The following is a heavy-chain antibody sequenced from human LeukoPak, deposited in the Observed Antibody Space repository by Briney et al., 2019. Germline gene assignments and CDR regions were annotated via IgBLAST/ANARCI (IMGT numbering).Heavy chain of an antibody. CDR3: ARDSVAGLDAFDI. V-gene: IGHV3-21*01. CDR1: GFIFSSSS. Sequence: GGSLRLSCAASGFIFSSSSMNWVRQAPGKGLEWVSSISSSSSYIYYADSVKGRFTISRDNAKNSLYLQMNSLRAEDTAVYYCARDSVAGLDAFDIWGQGTMVTVSS. CDR2: ISSSSSYI. J-gene: IGHJ3*02. D-gene: IGHD6-19*01.